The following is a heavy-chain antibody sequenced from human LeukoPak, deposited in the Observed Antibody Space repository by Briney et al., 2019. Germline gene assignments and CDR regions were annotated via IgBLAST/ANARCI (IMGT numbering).Heavy chain of an antibody. Sequence: GGSLRLSCAASGFVFSNYWMYWVRQAPGRGLVWVSRINPDGSSIGYADFVRGRFTISRDNAKSTLFLQMNSLTVEDTAMYYCGRDLSWGSTDYWGQGTLVTVSS. CDR1: GFVFSNYW. CDR3: GRDLSWGSTDY. D-gene: IGHD3-16*01. CDR2: INPDGSSI. V-gene: IGHV3-74*01. J-gene: IGHJ4*02.